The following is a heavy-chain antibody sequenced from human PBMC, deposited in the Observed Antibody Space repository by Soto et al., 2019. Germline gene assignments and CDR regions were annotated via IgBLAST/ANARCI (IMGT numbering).Heavy chain of an antibody. CDR2: IESDGSST. J-gene: IGHJ4*02. Sequence: GGSLRLSCAASGFTFSSHWMHWVRQAPGKGLVWVSRIESDGSSTNYADSVKGRFTVSRDNAKNTLYLQMNSLRAEDTAVYYCARDRADPIGDYHPLFDSWGQGTLVTVSS. D-gene: IGHD2-21*01. V-gene: IGHV3-74*01. CDR3: ARDRADPIGDYHPLFDS. CDR1: GFTFSSHW.